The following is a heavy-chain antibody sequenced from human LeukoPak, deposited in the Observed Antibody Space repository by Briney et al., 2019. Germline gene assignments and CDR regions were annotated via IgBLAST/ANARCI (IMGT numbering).Heavy chain of an antibody. CDR3: ARVSHNTGTTDY. Sequence: SETLSLTCTVSGGSISSYYWSWIRQPPGKGLEWIGYIYYSGSTNYNPSLKSRVTISVDTFKNQFSLKLSSVTAADTAVYYCARVSHNTGTTDYWGQGTLVTVSS. V-gene: IGHV4-59*01. J-gene: IGHJ4*02. CDR2: IYYSGST. CDR1: GGSISSYY. D-gene: IGHD1-1*01.